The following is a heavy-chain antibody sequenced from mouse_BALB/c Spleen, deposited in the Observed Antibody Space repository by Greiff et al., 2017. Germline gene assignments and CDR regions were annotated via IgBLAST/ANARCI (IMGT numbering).Heavy chain of an antibody. CDR2: ISSGGSYT. V-gene: IGHV5-9-4*01. Sequence: DVQLVESGGGLVKPGGSLKLSCAASGFTFSSYAMSWVRQSPEKRLEWVAEISSGGSYTYYPDTVTGRFTISRDNAKNTLYLEMSSLRSEDTAMYYCARGTTACFDYWGQGTTLTVSS. CDR1: GFTFSSYA. J-gene: IGHJ2*01. D-gene: IGHD1-2*01. CDR3: ARGTTACFDY.